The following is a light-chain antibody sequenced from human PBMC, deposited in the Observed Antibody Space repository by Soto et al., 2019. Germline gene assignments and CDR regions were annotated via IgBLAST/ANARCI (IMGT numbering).Light chain of an antibody. CDR3: QQYNNWPRT. CDR2: GAS. V-gene: IGKV3-15*01. CDR1: QSVSSN. J-gene: IGKJ1*01. Sequence: EIVMTRSPDTLSVSPGERATLSCRASQSVSSNLAWYQQKPGQAPRLLIYGASTRATGFPARFSGSGSGTDFILTISSLQSEDFAVYYCQQYNNWPRTFGQGTKVDIK.